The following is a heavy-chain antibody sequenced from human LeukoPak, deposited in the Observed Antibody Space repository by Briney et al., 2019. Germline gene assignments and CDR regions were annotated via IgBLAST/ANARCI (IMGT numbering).Heavy chain of an antibody. Sequence: PGRSLRLSCAASGFTFSSYGMHWVRQAPGKGLEWVAVISYDGSNKYYADSVKGRFTISRDNSENTLYLQMNSLRAEDTAVYYCATDTWWFDPWGQGTLVTVSS. CDR3: ATDTWWFDP. V-gene: IGHV3-30*03. D-gene: IGHD5-18*01. CDR2: ISYDGSNK. J-gene: IGHJ5*02. CDR1: GFTFSSYG.